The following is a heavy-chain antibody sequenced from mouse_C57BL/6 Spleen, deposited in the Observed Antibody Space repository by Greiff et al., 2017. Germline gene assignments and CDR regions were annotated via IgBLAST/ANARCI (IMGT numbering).Heavy chain of an antibody. J-gene: IGHJ4*01. CDR3: ARRTVVRYAMDY. D-gene: IGHD1-1*01. V-gene: IGHV5-17*01. Sequence: EVKLMESGGGLVKPGGSLKLSCAASGFTFSDYGMHWVRQAPEKGLEWVAYISSGRSTIYYADTVKGRFTISRDNAKNTLFLQMTSLRSEDTAMYYCARRTVVRYAMDYWGQGTSVTVSS. CDR1: GFTFSDYG. CDR2: ISSGRSTI.